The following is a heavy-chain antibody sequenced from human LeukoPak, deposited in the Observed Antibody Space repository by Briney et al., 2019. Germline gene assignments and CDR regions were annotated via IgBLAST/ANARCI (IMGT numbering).Heavy chain of an antibody. D-gene: IGHD3-10*01. CDR3: ARELTMVRGVTD. V-gene: IGHV4-61*03. CDR1: GASVSSSSYY. CDR2: IDYNGST. J-gene: IGHJ4*02. Sequence: SETLSLTCTVSGASVSSSSYYWSWIRQPPGQGLEWIGYIDYNGSTNYNPSLKSRVTISADTSKRNFSLKVKSVTAADTAVYYCARELTMVRGVTDWGQGTLVTVSS.